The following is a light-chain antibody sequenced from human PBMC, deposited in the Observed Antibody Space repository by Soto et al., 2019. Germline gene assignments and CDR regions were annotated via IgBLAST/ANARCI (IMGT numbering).Light chain of an antibody. J-gene: IGKJ5*01. V-gene: IGKV3D-20*02. Sequence: EIVLTQSPGTLSLSPGERATLSCRASQSVSTNYLAWYQQKPGQAPRLLIYGASNRATGIPDRFSGSGSGTDFTLTISRLEPEDFAVYYCQQRQYWPPITFGQGTRLEIK. CDR2: GAS. CDR3: QQRQYWPPIT. CDR1: QSVSTNY.